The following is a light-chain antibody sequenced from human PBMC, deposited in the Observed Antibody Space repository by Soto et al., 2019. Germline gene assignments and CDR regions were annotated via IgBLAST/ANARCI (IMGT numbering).Light chain of an antibody. J-gene: IGLJ2*01. Sequence: QSALTQPASVSGSPGQSISISCTGTSSDIGSYNLVSWYQQHPGKAPKLIICDVNKRPSGVSNRFSGSKSGNTASLTISGLQAEDEADYYCCSYASNNVVVFGGGTKLTVL. CDR3: CSYASNNVVV. CDR2: DVN. CDR1: SSDIGSYNL. V-gene: IGLV2-23*02.